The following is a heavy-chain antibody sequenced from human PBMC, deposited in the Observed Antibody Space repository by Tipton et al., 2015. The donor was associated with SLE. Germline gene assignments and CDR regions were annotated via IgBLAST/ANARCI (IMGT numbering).Heavy chain of an antibody. Sequence: LRLSCTVSGGSISSSSYYWGWIRRPPGKGLEWIGSIYYSGSTYYNASLKSRVTTSVDTSKNQFSLKLSSVTAADTAVYYCAREGCSSTSCYTGGWFDSWGQGTLVTVSS. CDR2: IYYSGST. V-gene: IGHV4-39*07. CDR3: AREGCSSTSCYTGGWFDS. J-gene: IGHJ5*01. D-gene: IGHD2-2*02. CDR1: GGSISSSSYY.